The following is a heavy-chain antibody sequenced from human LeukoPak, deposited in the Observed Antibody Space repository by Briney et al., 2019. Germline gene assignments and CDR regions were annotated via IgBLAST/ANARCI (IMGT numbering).Heavy chain of an antibody. Sequence: SETLSLTCTVSGGSISSSSYYWGWIRQPPGKGLEWIGYIYYSGSTNYNPSLKSRVTISVDTSKNQFSLKLSSVTAADTAVYYCARAMVRGLHYYYYYYMDVWGKGTTVTVSS. D-gene: IGHD3-10*01. V-gene: IGHV4-61*05. CDR3: ARAMVRGLHYYYYYYMDV. CDR1: GGSISSSSYY. J-gene: IGHJ6*03. CDR2: IYYSGST.